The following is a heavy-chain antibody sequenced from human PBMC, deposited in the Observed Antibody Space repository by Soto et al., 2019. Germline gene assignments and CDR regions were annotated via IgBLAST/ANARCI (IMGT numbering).Heavy chain of an antibody. CDR2: ISGSGGGT. CDR3: AKGWCDS. V-gene: IGHV3-23*01. J-gene: IGHJ5*01. CDR1: GFSFSSHV. Sequence: EVQLLDSGGDLVHPGGSLRLSCAASGFSFSSHVMSWVRQAPGKGLEWVSSISGSGGGTYYADSVKGRFIISRDNSKNTLDLQMNSLRVEDTAVYYCAKGWCDSWGQGTLVTVSS.